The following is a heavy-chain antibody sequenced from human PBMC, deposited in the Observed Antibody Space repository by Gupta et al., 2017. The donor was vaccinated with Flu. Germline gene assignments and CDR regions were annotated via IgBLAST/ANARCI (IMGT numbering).Heavy chain of an antibody. CDR2: IIPVFGPT. J-gene: IGHJ4*02. D-gene: IGHD2-15*01. CDR1: GVTFSTYA. V-gene: IGHV1-69*01. CDR3: ARKGGGHCSGGSCYSFDF. Sequence: QVQLVQSGAEVKKPGSLVKVSCKASGVTFSTYAINWVRQAPGQGLEWMGGIIPVFGPTNYAQKFQGRVTITADESTSTAYMEISSLRSEDTAVYYCARKGGGHCSGGSCYSFDFWGQGTLVPVSS.